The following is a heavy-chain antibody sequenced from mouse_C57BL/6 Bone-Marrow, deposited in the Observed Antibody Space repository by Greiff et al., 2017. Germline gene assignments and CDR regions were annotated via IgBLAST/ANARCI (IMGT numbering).Heavy chain of an antibody. Sequence: VQLQQSGAELVRPGASVKLSCTASGFNIKDDYMHWVQQRPEQGLEWIGWIDPENGDTEYASNFQGKATITADTSSNKSYLQLSSLTSEDTAVYYCGIDYYFDYWGQGTTLTVSS. J-gene: IGHJ2*01. CDR2: IDPENGDT. CDR1: GFNIKDDY. CDR3: GIDYYFDY. D-gene: IGHD2-4*01. V-gene: IGHV14-4*01.